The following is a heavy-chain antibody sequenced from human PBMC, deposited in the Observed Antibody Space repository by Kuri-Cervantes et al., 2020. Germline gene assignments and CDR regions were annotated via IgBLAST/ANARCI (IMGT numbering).Heavy chain of an antibody. D-gene: IGHD2-15*01. Sequence: GGSLRLSCAASGFTFSSYGMHWVRQAPGKGLEWVAVISYDGSNKYYADSVKGRFAISRDNSKNTLYLQMNSLRAEDTAVYYCARDRAVVAATPWWFDPWGQGTLVTVSS. CDR2: ISYDGSNK. J-gene: IGHJ5*02. CDR3: ARDRAVVAATPWWFDP. CDR1: GFTFSSYG. V-gene: IGHV3-30*03.